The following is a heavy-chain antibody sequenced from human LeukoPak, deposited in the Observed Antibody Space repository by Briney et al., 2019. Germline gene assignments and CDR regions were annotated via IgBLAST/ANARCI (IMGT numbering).Heavy chain of an antibody. Sequence: GGSLRLSCAASGFTFSSYAMSWVRQAPGKGLEWVSAISGSGGSTYYADSVKGRFTISRDNSKNTLYLQMNSLRAEDTAVYYCAKRPSGYCSSSSCGEWTYYFDYWGQGTLVTVSS. J-gene: IGHJ4*02. V-gene: IGHV3-23*01. CDR1: GFTFSSYA. CDR3: AKRPSGYCSSSSCGEWTYYFDY. CDR2: ISGSGGST. D-gene: IGHD2-2*01.